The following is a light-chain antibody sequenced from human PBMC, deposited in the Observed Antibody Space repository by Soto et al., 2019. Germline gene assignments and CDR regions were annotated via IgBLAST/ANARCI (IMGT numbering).Light chain of an antibody. J-gene: IGKJ2*01. V-gene: IGKV3-11*01. CDR3: QQRYNWPNT. CDR1: QSVGTY. Sequence: EIGLTQSPATLSLSPGERATLSCRTSQSVGTYLAWYQHNPGQAPRLLIYDASNRATGIPARFSGSASGTXXXXXXXSPEPEDFAVYYCQQRYNWPNTFGQGTKLEIK. CDR2: DAS.